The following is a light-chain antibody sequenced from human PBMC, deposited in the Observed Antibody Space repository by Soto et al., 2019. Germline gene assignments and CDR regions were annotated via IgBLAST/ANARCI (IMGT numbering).Light chain of an antibody. V-gene: IGKV1-6*01. CDR3: LQKDFHPFA. Sequence: AIQMTKSPSSLYASVGDRVTITFRASQGIRNVLDWFQQKPGKAPKLLIYAASNLQRGVPAMFSGSGSGTDFTLTLSRLQPEDFATYYCLQKDFHPFAFGPGTKVDIK. CDR1: QGIRNV. J-gene: IGKJ3*01. CDR2: AAS.